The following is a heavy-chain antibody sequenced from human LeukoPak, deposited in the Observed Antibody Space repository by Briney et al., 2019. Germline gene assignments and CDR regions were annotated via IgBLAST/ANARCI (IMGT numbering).Heavy chain of an antibody. D-gene: IGHD6-13*01. J-gene: IGHJ4*02. CDR1: GFTFSSYA. CDR3: ARDFAAAGIFDY. V-gene: IGHV3-30*04. CDR2: ILYDGSNK. Sequence: GGSLRLSCAASGFTFSSYAMHWVRQAPGKGLEWVALILYDGSNKYYADSVKGRFTISIDNSKNTLYMQMNSLRAEDTAVYYCARDFAAAGIFDYWGQGTLVTVSS.